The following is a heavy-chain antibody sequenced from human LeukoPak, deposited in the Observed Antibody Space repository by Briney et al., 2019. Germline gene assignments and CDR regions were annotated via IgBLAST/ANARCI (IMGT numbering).Heavy chain of an antibody. Sequence: ASVKVSCKASGYTFTGYYMHWVRQAPGQGLEWMGWINPNSGGTNCAQKFQGRVTMTRDTSISTAYMELSRLRSDDTAVYYCAREGYSSGWFQATNFDYWGQGTLVTVSS. J-gene: IGHJ4*02. V-gene: IGHV1-2*02. CDR1: GYTFTGYY. D-gene: IGHD6-19*01. CDR3: AREGYSSGWFQATNFDY. CDR2: INPNSGGT.